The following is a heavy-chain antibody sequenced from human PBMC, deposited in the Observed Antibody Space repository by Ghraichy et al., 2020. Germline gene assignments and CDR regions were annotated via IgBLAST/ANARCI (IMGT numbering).Heavy chain of an antibody. V-gene: IGHV3-48*01. CDR2: ISSSSSTI. CDR1: GFTFSSYS. CDR3: ARVRGYSYGPGGVAFDI. D-gene: IGHD5-18*01. J-gene: IGHJ3*02. Sequence: GGSLRLSCAASGFTFSSYSMNWVRQAPGKGLEWVSYISSSSSTIYYADSVKGRFTISRDNAKNSLYLQMNSLRAEDTAVYYCARVRGYSYGPGGVAFDIWGQGTMVTVSS.